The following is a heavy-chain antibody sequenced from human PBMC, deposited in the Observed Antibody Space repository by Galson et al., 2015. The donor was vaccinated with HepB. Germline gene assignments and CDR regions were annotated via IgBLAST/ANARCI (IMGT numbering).Heavy chain of an antibody. CDR1: GFTFSSYG. V-gene: IGHV3-33*01. J-gene: IGHJ4*02. CDR3: ARAVAGTGGDY. Sequence: SLRLSCAASGFTFSSYGMHWVRQAPGKGLEWVAVIWYDGSNKYYADSVKGRFTISRDNSKNTLYLQMNSLRAEDTAVYYCARAVAGTGGDYWGQGTLVTVSS. CDR2: IWYDGSNK. D-gene: IGHD6-19*01.